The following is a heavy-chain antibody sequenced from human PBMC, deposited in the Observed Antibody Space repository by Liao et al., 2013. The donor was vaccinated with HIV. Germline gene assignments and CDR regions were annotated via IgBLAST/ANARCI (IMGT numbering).Heavy chain of an antibody. J-gene: IGHJ3*02. CDR2: ISYYGTT. CDR1: GDSISNRYY. D-gene: IGHD2-15*01. CDR3: VHCSGLYWNAFDI. V-gene: IGHV4-38-2*02. Sequence: QVQLQESGPGLVKPSESLTLTCTVSGDSISNRYYWVWIRQFPGKGLEWIGTISYYGTTYYNPSLKSRVTISVDTSNNQFSLNLTSVTAADTAVYYCVHCSGLYWNAFDIWGQGTMVTVSS.